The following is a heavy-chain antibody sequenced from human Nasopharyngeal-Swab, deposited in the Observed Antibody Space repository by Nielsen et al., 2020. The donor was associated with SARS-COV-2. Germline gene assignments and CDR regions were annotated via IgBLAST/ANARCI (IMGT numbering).Heavy chain of an antibody. J-gene: IGHJ3*02. CDR2: IYHSGST. CDR3: ARARITMIVVVNAFDI. Sequence: SETLSLTCAVSSGSISSGGYSWSWIRQPPGKGLEWIGNIYHSGSTYYNPSLKSRVTISVDRSQNQFSLKLSSVTAADTAVYYCARARITMIVVVNAFDIWGQGTMVTVSS. V-gene: IGHV4-30-2*01. D-gene: IGHD3-22*01. CDR1: SGSISSGGYS.